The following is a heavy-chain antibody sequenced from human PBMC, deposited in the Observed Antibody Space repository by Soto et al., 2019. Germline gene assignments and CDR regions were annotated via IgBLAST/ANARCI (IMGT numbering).Heavy chain of an antibody. CDR1: GFTFSSYA. Sequence: QVQLVESGGGVVQPGRSLRLSCAASGFTFSSYAMHWVRQAPGKGLEWVAVISYDGSNKYYADSVKGRFTISRDNSKNTLYLQMNSLRAEDTAVYYFARDSAYYYGSGRIDYWGQGTLVTVSS. D-gene: IGHD3-10*01. CDR2: ISYDGSNK. V-gene: IGHV3-30-3*01. J-gene: IGHJ4*02. CDR3: ARDSAYYYGSGRIDY.